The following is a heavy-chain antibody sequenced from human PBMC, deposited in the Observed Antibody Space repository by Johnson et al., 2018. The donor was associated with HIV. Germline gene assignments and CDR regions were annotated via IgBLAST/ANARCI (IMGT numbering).Heavy chain of an antibody. J-gene: IGHJ3*02. D-gene: IGHD6-6*01. CDR3: ARAQLLADDAFNN. CDR2: ISGDGSRS. V-gene: IGHV3-74*02. Sequence: MLLVESGGAFVQPGGSLRLSCEVYGFTISTFWMHWVRQVPGKGLMWVSRISGDGSRSSYADSVKGRFTISRDNAKNTLYLQLNSLRVEDTAISYCARAQLLADDAFNNWGQGTMVTVSS. CDR1: GFTISTFW.